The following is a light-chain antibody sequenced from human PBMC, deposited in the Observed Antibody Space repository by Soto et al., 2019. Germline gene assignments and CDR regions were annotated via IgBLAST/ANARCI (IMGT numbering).Light chain of an antibody. V-gene: IGLV2-14*01. CDR3: ASYTSASTLV. CDR2: EIG. Sequence: QSVLTQPASVSGSPGQSITISCLGTTGDIGGYNFVSWYQQHPGKAPQLMIHEIGNRPSGVSNRFSASKSGNTASLTISGLQPEDEADYYCASYTSASTLVFGTGNQLTVL. J-gene: IGLJ7*01. CDR1: TGDIGGYNF.